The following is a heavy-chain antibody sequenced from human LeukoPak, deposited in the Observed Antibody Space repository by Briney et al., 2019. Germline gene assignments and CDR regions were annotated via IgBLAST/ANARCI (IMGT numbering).Heavy chain of an antibody. V-gene: IGHV3-30-3*01. D-gene: IGHD6-19*01. J-gene: IGHJ5*02. CDR3: ARGDSSGWYESNWFDP. CDR1: GFTFNTYN. Sequence: GGSLRLSCAASGFTFNTYNMHWVRQAPGKGLAWVASISYDGNNKYYADSVKGRFTISRDNSKNTLYPQINSLRAEDAAVYFCARGDSSGWYESNWFDPWGQGTLVTVSS. CDR2: ISYDGNNK.